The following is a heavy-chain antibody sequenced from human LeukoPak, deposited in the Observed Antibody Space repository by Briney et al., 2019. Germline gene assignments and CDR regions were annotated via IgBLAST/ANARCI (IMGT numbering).Heavy chain of an antibody. CDR2: IRYDGSNK. J-gene: IGHJ4*02. CDR1: GFTFSSYG. D-gene: IGHD6-6*01. V-gene: IGHV3-30*02. CDR3: AKDLFPGWGQLAYSLSDY. Sequence: GGSLRLSCAASGFTFSSYGMHWVRQAPGKGLEWVAFIRYDGSNKYYADSVKGRFTISRDNSKNTLYLQMNSLRAEDTAVYYCAKDLFPGWGQLAYSLSDYWGQGTLVTVSS.